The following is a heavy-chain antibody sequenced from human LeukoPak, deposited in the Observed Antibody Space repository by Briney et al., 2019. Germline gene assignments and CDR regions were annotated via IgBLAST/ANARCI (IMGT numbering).Heavy chain of an antibody. Sequence: GGSLRLSCAASGFTFSSYWMHWVRQAPGKGLVWVSRINTDGSSTSYADSVKGRFTISRDNAKNTLHLQMNSLRAEDMAVYYCAREPVYYDFWSGYSDAFDIWGQGTMVTVSS. D-gene: IGHD3-3*01. J-gene: IGHJ3*02. CDR1: GFTFSSYW. V-gene: IGHV3-74*01. CDR2: INTDGSST. CDR3: AREPVYYDFWSGYSDAFDI.